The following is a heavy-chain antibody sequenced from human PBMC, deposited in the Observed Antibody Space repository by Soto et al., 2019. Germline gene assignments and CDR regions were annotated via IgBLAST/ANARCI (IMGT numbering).Heavy chain of an antibody. V-gene: IGHV4-59*08. CDR1: GGSISSYY. CDR3: ARLDCSSTSCYEGNAFDI. D-gene: IGHD2-2*01. CDR2: IYYSGST. J-gene: IGHJ3*02. Sequence: SETLSLTCTVSGGSISSYYWSWIRQPPGKGLEWIGYIYYSGSTNYNPSLKSRVTISVDTSKNQFSLKLSSVTAADTAVYYCARLDCSSTSCYEGNAFDIWGQGTMVTVSS.